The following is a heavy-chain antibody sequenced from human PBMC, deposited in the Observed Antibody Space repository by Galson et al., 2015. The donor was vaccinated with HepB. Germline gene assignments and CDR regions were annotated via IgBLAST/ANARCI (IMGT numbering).Heavy chain of an antibody. CDR3: ARARPIAAAGGDFDY. J-gene: IGHJ4*02. V-gene: IGHV4-38-2*01. D-gene: IGHD6-13*01. CDR1: GYSISSGYY. CDR2: IYHSGST. Sequence: SETLSLTCAVSGYSISSGYYWGWIRQPPGKGLEWIGSIYHSGSTYYNPSLKSRVTISVDTSKNQFSLKLSSVTAADTAVYYCARARPIAAAGGDFDYWGQGTLVTVSS.